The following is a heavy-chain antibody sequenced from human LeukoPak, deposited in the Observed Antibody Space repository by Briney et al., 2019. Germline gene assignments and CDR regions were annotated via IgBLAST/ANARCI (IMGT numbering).Heavy chain of an antibody. J-gene: IGHJ5*02. Sequence: GGSLRLSSAASGFTFSSHGINWVRQAPGKGLEWVSGISPSGSISYYADSVKGRFTISRDNSKNTVSLQMNSLRAEDTALYYCARDLDWGAFDAWGQGTLVTVSS. CDR2: ISPSGSIS. CDR1: GFTFSSHG. CDR3: ARDLDWGAFDA. D-gene: IGHD3-9*01. V-gene: IGHV3-23*01.